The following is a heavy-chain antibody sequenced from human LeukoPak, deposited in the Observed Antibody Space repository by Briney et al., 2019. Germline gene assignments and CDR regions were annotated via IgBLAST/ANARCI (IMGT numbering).Heavy chain of an antibody. J-gene: IGHJ5*02. V-gene: IGHV3-53*01. CDR2: IHTSGDT. D-gene: IGHD4-17*01. CDR3: IVFGDSNR. Sequence: GGSLRLSCAASGLTGSHNYVSWDRQAPGKGLEWVSAIHTSGDTCYADSVKGRFTISRDTSKNTLYLQINSLRVEDTAVYYCIVFGDSNRWGQGTLVTVSS. CDR1: GLTGSHNY.